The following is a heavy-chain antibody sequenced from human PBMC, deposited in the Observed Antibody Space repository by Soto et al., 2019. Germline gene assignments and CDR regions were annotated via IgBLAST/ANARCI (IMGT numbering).Heavy chain of an antibody. CDR3: TKGSEPSLGPMYFAA. CDR1: GFTFSTYA. CDR2: ISGAGGSS. V-gene: IGHV3-23*01. Sequence: EVQLLESGGGLVQPGGSLRLSCAPSGFTFSTYAMSWVRQAPGKGLEWVSAISGAGGSSHYADSVKGRFTISRDTFNATLYLHMAGLTADDAAAYYRTKGSEPSLGPMYFAARGQGLVVTGPS. J-gene: IGHJ4*02. D-gene: IGHD6-19*01.